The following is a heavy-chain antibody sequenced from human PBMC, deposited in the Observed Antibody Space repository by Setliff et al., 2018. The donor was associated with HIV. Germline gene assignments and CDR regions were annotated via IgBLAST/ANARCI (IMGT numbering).Heavy chain of an antibody. J-gene: IGHJ4*02. CDR1: GGPFSGHY. V-gene: IGHV4-34*01. CDR3: ARETDVSTSWFGGYYFDF. Sequence: LSLTCAVYGGPFSGHYWNWVRQPPGKGLEWIGEINESGRINYNPSLKSRLIISVDTSEKQFSLNLISMTAADTAVYFCARETDVSTSWFGGYYFDFWGQGTVVTVSS. CDR2: INESGRI. D-gene: IGHD3-3*01.